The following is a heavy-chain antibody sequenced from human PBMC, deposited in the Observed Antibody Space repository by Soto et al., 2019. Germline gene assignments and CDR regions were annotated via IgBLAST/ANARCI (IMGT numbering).Heavy chain of an antibody. Sequence: SGPTLVNPTQTLTLTCTVSGFSLTTRGMTLGWIRQPPGKAPEWLALSTQYSPSLQSRLTFTEDTSKNQVVLTMTNMDPVDTATYYCTLRQDTSRGPIYWGQGIMVTVSS. V-gene: IGHV2-5*01. CDR3: TLRQDTSRGPIY. CDR2: ST. CDR1: GFSLTTRGMT. D-gene: IGHD6-13*01. J-gene: IGHJ4*02.